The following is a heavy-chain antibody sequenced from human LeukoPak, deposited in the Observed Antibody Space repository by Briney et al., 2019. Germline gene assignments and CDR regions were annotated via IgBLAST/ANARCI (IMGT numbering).Heavy chain of an antibody. CDR1: GYPFSMST. J-gene: IGHJ4*02. V-gene: IGHV1-18*01. D-gene: IGHD4-17*01. CDR2: ISADNGNT. Sequence: ASVKVSCKASGYPFSMSTIAWVRQAPGQGLEWMGFISADNGNTNYAQKFQGRVTMTTDTSTSTAYMDLRSLRRDDTAVYYCARCGPSVTMFLDYWGQGTLVTVSS. CDR3: ARCGPSVTMFLDY.